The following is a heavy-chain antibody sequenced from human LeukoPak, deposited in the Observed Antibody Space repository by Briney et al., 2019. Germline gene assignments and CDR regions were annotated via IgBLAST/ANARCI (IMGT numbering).Heavy chain of an antibody. J-gene: IGHJ4*02. CDR3: ARGIPLDH. CDR2: IYSGGST. CDR1: VFTVSSNY. V-gene: IGHV3-53*01. Sequence: TGGSLRLSCAASVFTVSSNYMSWVRQAPGKGLEWVSVIYSGGSTYYADSVKGRFTISRDNSKNTLYLQMNSLRAEDTAVYHCARGIPLDHWGQGTQVTVSS.